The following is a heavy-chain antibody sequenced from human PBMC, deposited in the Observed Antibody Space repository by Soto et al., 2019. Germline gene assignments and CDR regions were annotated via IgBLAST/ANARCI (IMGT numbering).Heavy chain of an antibody. CDR1: GFTFDDYA. D-gene: IGHD3-3*01. Sequence: GGSLRLSCAASGFTFDDYAMHWVRQAPGKGLEWVSGISWNSGSIGYADSVKGRFTISRDNAKNSLYLQMNSLRAEDTALYYCARSYYDFWSGYRDVSRYYYMDVWGKGTTVTVSS. J-gene: IGHJ6*03. CDR2: ISWNSGSI. CDR3: ARSYYDFWSGYRDVSRYYYMDV. V-gene: IGHV3-9*01.